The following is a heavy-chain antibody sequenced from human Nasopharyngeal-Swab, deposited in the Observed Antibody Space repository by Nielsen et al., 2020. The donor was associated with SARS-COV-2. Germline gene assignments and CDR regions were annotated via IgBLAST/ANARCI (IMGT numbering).Heavy chain of an antibody. J-gene: IGHJ3*02. V-gene: IGHV1-69*02. Sequence: WVRQAPGHGLEWMGRIIPILGIANYAQKFQGRVTITADKSTSTAYMELSSLRSEDTAVYYCARGWERWLRSPGNAFDIWGQGTMVTVSS. CDR3: ARGWERWLRSPGNAFDI. CDR2: IIPILGIA. D-gene: IGHD5-24*01.